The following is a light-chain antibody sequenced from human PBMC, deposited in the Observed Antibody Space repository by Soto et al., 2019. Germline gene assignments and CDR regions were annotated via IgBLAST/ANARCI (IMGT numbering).Light chain of an antibody. CDR1: QSFSSSY. J-gene: IGKJ5*01. CDR2: GAS. CDR3: QQRSDWPPIT. V-gene: IGKV3D-20*02. Sequence: EIVLTQSPGTLSLSPGERATLSCRASQSFSSSYLAWYQQKPGQAPRLLIYGASSRATGIPDRFSGSGSGTDFTLTISSLEPEHFAVYYCQQRSDWPPITFGQGTCLDI.